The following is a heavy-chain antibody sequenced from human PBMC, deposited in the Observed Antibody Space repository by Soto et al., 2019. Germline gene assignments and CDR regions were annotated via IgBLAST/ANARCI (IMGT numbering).Heavy chain of an antibody. Sequence: QVQLQGSGPGQVKPSETLSLTYTVSGDSISDYFYWSWIRQPAGKGLEWIGRIYTDGTTKYNPSLKSRVTLPLDKSKNQFSLRLSSVTAADTAVYYFAREVRGGFTGIFDQWGRGSRVTVSS. CDR2: IYTDGTT. CDR1: GDSISDYFY. J-gene: IGHJ4*02. D-gene: IGHD2-15*01. CDR3: AREVRGGFTGIFDQ. V-gene: IGHV4-4*07.